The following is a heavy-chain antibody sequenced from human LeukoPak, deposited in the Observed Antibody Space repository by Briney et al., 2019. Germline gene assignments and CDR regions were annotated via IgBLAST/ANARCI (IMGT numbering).Heavy chain of an antibody. CDR2: ISYDGSNK. V-gene: IGHV3-30*18. Sequence: GGSLRLSCAASRFTFSSYGMHWVRQAPGKGLEWVAVISYDGSNKYYADSVKGRFTISRDNSKNTLYLQMNSLRAEDTAVYYCAKEFLAWDKGAHFDYWGQGTLVTVSS. CDR1: RFTFSSYG. J-gene: IGHJ4*02. D-gene: IGHD1-26*01. CDR3: AKEFLAWDKGAHFDY.